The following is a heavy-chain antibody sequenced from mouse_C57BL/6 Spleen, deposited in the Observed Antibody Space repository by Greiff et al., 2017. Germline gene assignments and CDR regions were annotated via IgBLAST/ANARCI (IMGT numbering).Heavy chain of an antibody. CDR3: ARGSDGRALFDY. CDR1: GYTFTSYG. J-gene: IGHJ2*01. CDR2: IYPRSGNT. D-gene: IGHD1-1*01. V-gene: IGHV1-81*01. Sequence: QVQLQQSGAELARPGASVKLSCKASGYTFTSYGISWVKQRTGQGLEWIGEIYPRSGNTYYNEKFKGKATLTADKSSSTAYMELRSLTSEDSAVYFCARGSDGRALFDYWGQGTTLTVSS.